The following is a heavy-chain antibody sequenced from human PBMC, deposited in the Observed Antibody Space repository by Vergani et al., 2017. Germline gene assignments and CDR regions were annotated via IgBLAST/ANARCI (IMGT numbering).Heavy chain of an antibody. CDR3: ARQSLYSSSWDNYYYYYMDV. CDR2: IYPGDSDT. CDR1: GYSFTSYW. Sequence: EVQLVQSGAEVKTPGESLKISCKGSGYSFTSYWIGWVRQMPGKGLEWMGIIYPGDSDTRYSPSFQGQVTISADKSISTAYLQWSSLKASDTAMYYCARQSLYSSSWDNYYYYYMDVWGKGTTVTVSS. J-gene: IGHJ6*03. D-gene: IGHD6-13*01. V-gene: IGHV5-51*01.